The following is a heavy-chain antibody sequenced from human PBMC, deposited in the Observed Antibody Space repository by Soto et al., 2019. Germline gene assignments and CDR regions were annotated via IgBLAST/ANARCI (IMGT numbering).Heavy chain of an antibody. D-gene: IGHD3-3*01. CDR2: ISYDGSNK. V-gene: IGHV3-30*18. Sequence: GGSLRLSCAASGFTFSSYGMHWVRQAPGKGLEWVAVISYDGSNKYYADSVKGRFTISRDNSKNTLYLQMNSLRAEDTAVYYCAKSGFQFTIFGALLGAFDIWGQGTMVTVSS. J-gene: IGHJ3*02. CDR1: GFTFSSYG. CDR3: AKSGFQFTIFGALLGAFDI.